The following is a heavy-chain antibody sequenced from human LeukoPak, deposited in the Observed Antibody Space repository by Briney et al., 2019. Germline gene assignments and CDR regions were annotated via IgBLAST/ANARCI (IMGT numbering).Heavy chain of an antibody. Sequence: GGSLRLSCAASGFTVSSYAMNWVRQAPGKGVEWVSSISGSGGSTYYADSVKGRFTISRDNSKNTLYLQMNSLRAEDTAIYYCAQDLAYCSSTSCLPWGQGTLVTVSS. D-gene: IGHD2-2*01. J-gene: IGHJ5*02. CDR2: ISGSGGST. CDR3: AQDLAYCSSTSCLP. CDR1: GFTVSSYA. V-gene: IGHV3-23*01.